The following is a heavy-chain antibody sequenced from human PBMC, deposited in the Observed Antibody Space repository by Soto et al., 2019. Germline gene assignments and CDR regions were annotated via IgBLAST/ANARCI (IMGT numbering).Heavy chain of an antibody. J-gene: IGHJ3*01. CDR2: IGGRGNSA. CDR3: VREGRGSFDF. D-gene: IGHD5-12*01. V-gene: IGHV3-23*01. CDR1: GFIFTNYA. Sequence: GGSLRLSCAASGFIFTNYAMNWVRQAPGKGLEWVSVIGGRGNSAYYADSAQGRFTISRDNSKNTLSLQMSSLTADDTAIYYCVREGRGSFDFWGRGTMVTVSS.